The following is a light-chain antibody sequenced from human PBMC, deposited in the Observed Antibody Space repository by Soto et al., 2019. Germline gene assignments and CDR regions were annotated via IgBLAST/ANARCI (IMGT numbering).Light chain of an antibody. CDR2: DVT. Sequence: QSVLTQPASVSGSPGQSITVSCTGTSSDVGGYDYVSWYQQHPGNAPKLLISDVTNRPSGVSNRFSGSKSGNTASLTISGLQTEDEAVYYCTSYTSSSTYVFGTGTKVTVL. V-gene: IGLV2-14*01. CDR1: SSDVGGYDY. J-gene: IGLJ1*01. CDR3: TSYTSSSTYV.